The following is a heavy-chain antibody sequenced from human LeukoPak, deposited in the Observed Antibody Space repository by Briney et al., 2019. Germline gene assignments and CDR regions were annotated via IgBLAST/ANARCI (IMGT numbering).Heavy chain of an antibody. D-gene: IGHD3-10*01. V-gene: IGHV4-34*01. Sequence: PSETLSLTCAVYGGSFSGYYWSWIRQPPGKGLEWIGEINHSGSTNYNPSLKSRVTISVDTSKNQFSLKLSSVTAADTAVYYCARAQGPLLWFGELRYYYMDVWGKGTTVTVSS. CDR2: INHSGST. J-gene: IGHJ6*03. CDR3: ARAQGPLLWFGELRYYYMDV. CDR1: GGSFSGYY.